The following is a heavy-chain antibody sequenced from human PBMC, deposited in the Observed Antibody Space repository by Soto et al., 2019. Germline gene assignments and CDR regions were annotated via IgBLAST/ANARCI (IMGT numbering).Heavy chain of an antibody. J-gene: IGHJ4*02. CDR2: IYHGGST. CDR3: ARKYCTSSRCYQYFDY. D-gene: IGHD2-2*01. V-gene: IGHV4-59*08. CDR1: GGSISGFY. Sequence: SETLSLTCTVSGGSISGFYGSWIRQPPGAGLEWIGYIYHGGSTNYNPSLKSRVTISIDPSKSQFSLNLSSLTAADTAVYYCARKYCTSSRCYQYFDYWGQGTLVTVSS.